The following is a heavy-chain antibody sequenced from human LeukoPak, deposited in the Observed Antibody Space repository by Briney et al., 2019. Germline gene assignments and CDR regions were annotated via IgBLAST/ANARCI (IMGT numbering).Heavy chain of an antibody. CDR2: ISYDGSNK. D-gene: IGHD3-22*01. CDR1: GFTFSSYA. Sequence: PGGSLRLSCAASGFTFSSYAMHWVRQAPGKGLEWVAVISYDGSNKYYADSVKGRFTISRDNSKNTLYLQMNSLRAEDTAVYYCARPYLASRYYYDSSGPNWYFDLWGRGTLVTVSS. V-gene: IGHV3-30*04. J-gene: IGHJ2*01. CDR3: ARPYLASRYYYDSSGPNWYFDL.